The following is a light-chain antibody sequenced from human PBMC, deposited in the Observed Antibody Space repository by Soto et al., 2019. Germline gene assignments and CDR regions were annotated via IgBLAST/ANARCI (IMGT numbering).Light chain of an antibody. CDR3: CSYAGSSTFAGV. V-gene: IGLV2-23*02. Sequence: QSVLTQPASVSGSPGQSITISCTGTSSDVGSYNLVSWYQQHPGKAPKLMIYEVSKRPSGVSNRFSGSKSGNTASLTISGLQAEDEADYYCCSYAGSSTFAGVFGGGTKVTVL. CDR2: EVS. CDR1: SSDVGSYNL. J-gene: IGLJ3*02.